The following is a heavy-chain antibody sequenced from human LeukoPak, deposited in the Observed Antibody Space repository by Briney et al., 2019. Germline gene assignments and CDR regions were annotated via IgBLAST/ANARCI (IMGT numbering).Heavy chain of an antibody. CDR3: ARGAESGSYYFDY. CDR1: GGSISSYY. CDR2: IYYSGST. D-gene: IGHD3-10*01. J-gene: IGHJ4*02. V-gene: IGHV4-59*01. Sequence: SQTLSLTCTVSGGSISSYYWSWIRQPPGKGLGCIGYIYYSGSTNYNPSLKSRVTISVDTSKNQFSLKLSSVTAADTAVYYCARGAESGSYYFDYWGQGTLVTVSS.